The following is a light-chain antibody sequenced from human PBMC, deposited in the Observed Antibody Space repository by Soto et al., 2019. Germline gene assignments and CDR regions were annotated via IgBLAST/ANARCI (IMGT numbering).Light chain of an antibody. Sequence: EIVLTQSPATLSLSPGERATLSCRASQRVSSTSLAWYQHKPGQSPRLLIFGASIRATGIPARFSGSGSGTEFTLTISSLQSEDFAIYYCQQYNNWPLTFGGGTKVDIK. J-gene: IGKJ4*01. V-gene: IGKV3D-15*01. CDR1: QRVSST. CDR2: GAS. CDR3: QQYNNWPLT.